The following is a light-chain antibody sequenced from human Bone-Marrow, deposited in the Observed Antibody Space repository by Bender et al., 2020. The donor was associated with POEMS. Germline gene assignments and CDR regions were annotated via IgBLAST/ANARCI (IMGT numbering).Light chain of an antibody. V-gene: IGLV2-14*01. J-gene: IGLJ2*01. CDR2: DVA. CDR1: SSDVGGYTF. CDR3: TSYTTSSTLLV. Sequence: QSALTQPASVSGSPGQSITISCTGSSSDVGGYTFVSWYQQYPGKAPKLIIYDVANRPSGVSHRFSGSKSGNTASLTISGLQAEDEADYYCTSYTTSSTLLVFGGGTKVTVL.